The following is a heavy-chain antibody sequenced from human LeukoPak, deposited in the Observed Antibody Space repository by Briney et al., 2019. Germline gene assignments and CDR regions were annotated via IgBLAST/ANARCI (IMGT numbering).Heavy chain of an antibody. D-gene: IGHD6-13*01. CDR2: IIPIFGTA. CDR3: ASIIAAAGTFPDY. CDR1: GGTFSSYA. J-gene: IGHJ4*02. V-gene: IGHV1-69*01. Sequence: ASVKVSCKASGGTFSSYAISWVRQAPGQGLEWMGGIIPIFGTANCAQKFQGRVTITADESTSTAYMELSSLRSEDTAVYYCASIIAAAGTFPDYWGQGTLVTVSS.